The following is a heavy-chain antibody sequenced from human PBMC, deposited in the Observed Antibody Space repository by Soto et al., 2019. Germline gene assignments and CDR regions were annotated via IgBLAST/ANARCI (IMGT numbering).Heavy chain of an antibody. D-gene: IGHD3-9*01. J-gene: IGHJ5*02. Sequence: PSETLSLTCTVSGGSISSGGYYWTWIRQHPGKGLEWIGYNYYSGITYYNPSLKSRVTISVDTSKNQFSLKLSSVTAADTAVYYCARVGYDILADYPTWFDPWSQGTLVTVSS. CDR3: ARVGYDILADYPTWFDP. V-gene: IGHV4-30-4*08. CDR2: NYYSGIT. CDR1: GGSISSGGYY.